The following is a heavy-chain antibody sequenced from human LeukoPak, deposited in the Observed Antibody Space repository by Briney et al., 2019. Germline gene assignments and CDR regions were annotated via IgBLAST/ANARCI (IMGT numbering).Heavy chain of an antibody. CDR1: GFTISTNY. Sequence: PGGSLRPSCAASGFTISTNYMSWVRQAPGKGLGWVSVMYTGGSTYYADSVKGRFTISRDNSKNTLYLQMNSLRAEDTALYYCARAPFYYDSSSYPYFDGWGQGTLVTVSS. V-gene: IGHV3-53*01. CDR2: MYTGGST. CDR3: ARAPFYYDSSSYPYFDG. D-gene: IGHD3-22*01. J-gene: IGHJ4*02.